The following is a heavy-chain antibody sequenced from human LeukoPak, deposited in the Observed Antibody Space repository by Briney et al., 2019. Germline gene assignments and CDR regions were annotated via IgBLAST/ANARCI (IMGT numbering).Heavy chain of an antibody. Sequence: GRSLRLSCAASGFTFSSYGMHWVRQAPGKGLEWVAVIWYDGSNKYYADSVKGRFTISRDNSKNTLYLQMNSLRSDDTAVYYCARVGRGYSYGYFDYWGQGTLVTVSS. CDR1: GFTFSSYG. CDR3: ARVGRGYSYGYFDY. V-gene: IGHV3-33*01. CDR2: IWYDGSNK. J-gene: IGHJ4*02. D-gene: IGHD5-18*01.